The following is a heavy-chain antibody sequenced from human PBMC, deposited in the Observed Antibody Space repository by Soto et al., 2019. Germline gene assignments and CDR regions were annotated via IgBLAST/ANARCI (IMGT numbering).Heavy chain of an antibody. J-gene: IGHJ6*02. Sequence: SETLSLTCTVSGGSISSSSYYWGWIRQPPGKGLEWIGSIYYSRSTYYNPSLKSRVTISVDTSKNQFSLKLSSVTAADTAVYYCATHSYSSSLHLYYYYGMDVWGQGTTVTVSS. CDR2: IYYSRST. D-gene: IGHD6-6*01. V-gene: IGHV4-39*01. CDR3: ATHSYSSSLHLYYYYGMDV. CDR1: GGSISSSSYY.